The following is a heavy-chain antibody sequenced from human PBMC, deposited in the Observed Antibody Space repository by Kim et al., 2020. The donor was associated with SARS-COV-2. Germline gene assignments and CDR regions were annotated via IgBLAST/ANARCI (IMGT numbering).Heavy chain of an antibody. V-gene: IGHV3-43*02. CDR2: ISGDGGST. CDR1: GFTFDDYA. J-gene: IGHJ6*02. CDR3: AKQVYGSGSYSYYGMDV. Sequence: GGSLRLSCAASGFTFDDYAMHWVRQAPGKGLEWVSLISGDGGSTYYADSVKGRFTISRDNSKNSLYLQMNSLRTEDTALYYCAKQVYGSGSYSYYGMDVWGQGTTVTVSS. D-gene: IGHD3-10*01.